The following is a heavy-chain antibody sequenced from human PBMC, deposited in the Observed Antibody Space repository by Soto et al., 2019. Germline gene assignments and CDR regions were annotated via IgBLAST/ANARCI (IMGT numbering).Heavy chain of an antibody. CDR2: MFYFGST. Sequence: SETLSLTCTVFGGSFSSSSHYWGWIRQPPGKGLEWLGTMFYFGSTYYNTSLESRVTISVDPSKNQFSLKLSSVTAAGTAVYYCARHHFYCTGGSCYLQAYHYYGLDVWRQGTAVTVSS. D-gene: IGHD2-15*01. V-gene: IGHV4-39*01. J-gene: IGHJ6*02. CDR1: GGSFSSSSHY. CDR3: ARHHFYCTGGSCYLQAYHYYGLDV.